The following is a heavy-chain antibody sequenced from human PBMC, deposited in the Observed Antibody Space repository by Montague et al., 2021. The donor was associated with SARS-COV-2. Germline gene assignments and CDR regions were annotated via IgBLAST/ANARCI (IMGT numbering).Heavy chain of an antibody. Sequence: SETLSLTCAVYGGSFSGYYWSWIRQPPGKGLEWIGDINHSGSTNYNPSLKSRVSISVDTSKNQFSLKLSSVTAADTAVYYCARAIVDVTMMVVVMTGVEHYFDFWGREPWSPSPQ. CDR3: ARAIVDVTMMVVVMTGVEHYFDF. J-gene: IGHJ4*02. CDR1: GGSFSGYY. V-gene: IGHV4-34*01. D-gene: IGHD3-22*01. CDR2: INHSGST.